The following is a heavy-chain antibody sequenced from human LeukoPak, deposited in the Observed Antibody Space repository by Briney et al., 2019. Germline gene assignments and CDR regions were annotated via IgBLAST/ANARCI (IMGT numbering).Heavy chain of an antibody. D-gene: IGHD6-19*01. V-gene: IGHV3-53*01. CDR3: AGGALYSSGWLNRFDP. J-gene: IGHJ5*02. Sequence: GGSLGLSCAASGFTVSSNYMSWVRQAPGKGLEWVAVIYSSGNTKYADSVKGRFTISRDNSKNTLYLDMNSLRAEDTAVYYCAGGALYSSGWLNRFDPWGQGTLVTVSS. CDR1: GFTVSSNY. CDR2: IYSSGNT.